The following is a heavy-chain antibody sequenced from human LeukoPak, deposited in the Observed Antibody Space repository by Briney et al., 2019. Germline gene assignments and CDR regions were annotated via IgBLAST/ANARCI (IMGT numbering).Heavy chain of an antibody. CDR1: GYTFTGYY. J-gene: IGHJ5*02. CDR2: INPNSGGT. D-gene: IGHD2-2*01. Sequence: EASVKVSCKASGYTFTGYYMHWVRQAPGQGLEWMGWINPNSGGTNYAQKFQGRVTMTRDTSISTAYMELSRLRSDDTAVYYCARGYCSSTSCSRRWFDPWGQGTLVTVSS. CDR3: ARGYCSSTSCSRRWFDP. V-gene: IGHV1-2*02.